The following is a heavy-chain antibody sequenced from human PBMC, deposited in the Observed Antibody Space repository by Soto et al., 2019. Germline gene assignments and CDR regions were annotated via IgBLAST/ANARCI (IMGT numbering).Heavy chain of an antibody. D-gene: IGHD5-12*01. V-gene: IGHV3-30-3*01. Sequence: QVQLVESGGGVVQPGRSLRLSCAASGFTFSSYAMHLVRQAPGKGLEWVAVISYDGSNKYYADSVKGRFTISRDNSKNTLYLPMNRLRAEDTAVYYCASVAVEMATIHVFDYWGHGTLVTVSA. J-gene: IGHJ4*01. CDR2: ISYDGSNK. CDR1: GFTFSSYA. CDR3: ASVAVEMATIHVFDY.